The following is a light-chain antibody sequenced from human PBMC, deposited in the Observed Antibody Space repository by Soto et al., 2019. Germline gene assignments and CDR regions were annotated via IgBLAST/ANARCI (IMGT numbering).Light chain of an antibody. CDR2: DAS. Sequence: AIQLTQSPSSLSASVGDRVTITCRASQGITSALAWYQQKPGKAPKLLIYDASTLESGVPSRFSGSGSGTEFTLTISSLQPEDFATYNCQQFNSYPLTFGPGTKVDFK. CDR1: QGITSA. J-gene: IGKJ3*01. CDR3: QQFNSYPLT. V-gene: IGKV1-13*02.